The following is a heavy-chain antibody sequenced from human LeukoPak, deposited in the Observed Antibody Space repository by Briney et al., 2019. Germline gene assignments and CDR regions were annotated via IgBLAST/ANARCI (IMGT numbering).Heavy chain of an antibody. Sequence: SETLSLTCTVSGDSISSGDYYWSRIRQPAGKGLEWIGRISSSGSTNYNPSLKSRVTISVDTSKNQFSLKLSSVTAADTAVYFCARGPYSYDSSGAFDIWGQGTMVTVSS. CDR1: GDSISSGDYY. CDR3: ARGPYSYDSSGAFDI. D-gene: IGHD3-22*01. CDR2: ISSSGST. J-gene: IGHJ3*02. V-gene: IGHV4-61*02.